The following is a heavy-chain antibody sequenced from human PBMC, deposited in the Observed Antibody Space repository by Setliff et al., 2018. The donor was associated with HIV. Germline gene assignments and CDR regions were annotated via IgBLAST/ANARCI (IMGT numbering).Heavy chain of an antibody. J-gene: IGHJ3*02. V-gene: IGHV1-46*01. CDR1: GYTFTNYY. CDR3: ARDYFDSSAYHYGFGAFDI. D-gene: IGHD3-22*01. CDR2: INPSGGRT. Sequence: ASVKVSCKASGYTFTNYYIHWVRQAPGQGLEWMGLINPSGGRTSYAQKFQGRLTMTRDTSTSTVYMELSSLRSEDTAVYYCARDYFDSSAYHYGFGAFDIWGQGTMVTV.